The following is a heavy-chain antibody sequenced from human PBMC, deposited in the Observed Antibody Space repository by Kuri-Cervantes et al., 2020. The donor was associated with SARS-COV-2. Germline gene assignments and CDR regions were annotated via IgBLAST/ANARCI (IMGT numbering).Heavy chain of an antibody. CDR1: GVSISSGGYY. J-gene: IGHJ4*02. V-gene: IGHV4-31*03. Sequence: SETLSLTCTVSGVSISSGGYYWSWIRQHPGKGLEWIVYIYYSESTYYNPSLKSRVTISVDTSKNQFSLKLSSVTAADTAVYYCARLDTAMVQGVDYWGQGTLVTVSS. CDR3: ARLDTAMVQGVDY. CDR2: IYYSEST. D-gene: IGHD5-18*01.